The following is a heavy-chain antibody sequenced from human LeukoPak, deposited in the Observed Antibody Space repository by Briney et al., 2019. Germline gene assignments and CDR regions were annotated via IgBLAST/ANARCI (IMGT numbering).Heavy chain of an antibody. CDR1: GASISNPDYY. D-gene: IGHD5-18*01. CDR3: ARRSNKGPYSYITNDY. Sequence: PSQTLSLTCTVSGASISNPDYYWGWIRQPPGKGLEWIGSVDYSGATYYNPSLNGRVTIAVDTSSDQVSLNLNSVTAADTAVYYCARRSNKGPYSYITNDYWGQGTLVTVSS. CDR2: VDYSGAT. V-gene: IGHV4-39*01. J-gene: IGHJ4*02.